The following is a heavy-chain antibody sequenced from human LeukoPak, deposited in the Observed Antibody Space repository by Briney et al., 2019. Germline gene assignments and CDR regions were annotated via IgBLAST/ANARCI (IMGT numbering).Heavy chain of an antibody. V-gene: IGHV3-74*01. CDR2: INSDGSST. Sequence: GGSLRLSCAASGFTFSSYWMHWVRQAPGKGLVWVSRINSDGSSTSYADSVKGRFTISRDNAKNSLYLQMNSLRAEDTAVYYCARAPHLPDIVVVPAAINLDYWGQGTLVTVSS. J-gene: IGHJ4*02. CDR3: ARAPHLPDIVVVPAAINLDY. CDR1: GFTFSSYW. D-gene: IGHD2-2*02.